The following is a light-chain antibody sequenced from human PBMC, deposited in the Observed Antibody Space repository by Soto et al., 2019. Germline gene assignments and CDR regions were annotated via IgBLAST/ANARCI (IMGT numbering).Light chain of an antibody. V-gene: IGKV1-33*01. CDR2: DAS. CDR3: QQYDNLTLT. CDR1: QDIKNY. Sequence: DIQMTQSPSSLSASVGDRVTITCQASQDIKNYLNWYQQKSGKAPKLLIYDASDLETGVPSRFSGSGSGTDFTFTINRLQPEDIATYYCQQYDNLTLTVGGGTKGEIK. J-gene: IGKJ4*01.